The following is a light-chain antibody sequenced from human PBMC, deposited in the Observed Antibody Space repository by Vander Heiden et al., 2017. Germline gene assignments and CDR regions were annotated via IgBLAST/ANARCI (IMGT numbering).Light chain of an antibody. V-gene: IGKV4-1*01. J-gene: IGKJ4*01. CDR1: QSVLSNSNNKNY. CDR3: QQCYAAPLT. Sequence: DIVMTQSPDSLAVSLGERATINCKSSQSVLSNSNNKNYLVWYQQKAGQPPKLLISWASTRESGVPDRFTGSGSGTDFTLTIGSLQAEDSAVYYCQQCYAAPLTFGGGTKVQI. CDR2: WAS.